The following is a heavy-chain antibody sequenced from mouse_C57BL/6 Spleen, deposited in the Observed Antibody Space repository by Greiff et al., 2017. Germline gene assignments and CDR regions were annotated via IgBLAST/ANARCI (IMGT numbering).Heavy chain of an antibody. Sequence: EVMLLQSGAGLVQPGGSLSLSCAASGFTFTDYYMSWVRQPPGQALEWFGFLRNTANGYTTAYSSSVKGTFTIYRATSPSSIDHQMNAMMAEDSSTYYCARYGDSNYVYAMDYWGQGTSVTVSS. CDR1: GFTFTDYY. CDR3: ARYGDSNYVYAMDY. CDR2: LRNTANGYTT. D-gene: IGHD2-5*01. V-gene: IGHV7-3*01. J-gene: IGHJ4*01.